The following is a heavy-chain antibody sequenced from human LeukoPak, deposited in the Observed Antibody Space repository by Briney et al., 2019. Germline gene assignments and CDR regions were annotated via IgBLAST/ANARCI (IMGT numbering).Heavy chain of an antibody. V-gene: IGHV3-30*04. Sequence: GGSLRLSCAASGFTFSSYATHWVRQAPGKGLEWVAVISNDGGTKYYPDSVKGRFTISRDNSRNTLYLQMNSLRAEDTAVYYCARADSGTYYNYYLDSWGQGTLVTVSS. J-gene: IGHJ4*02. D-gene: IGHD1-26*01. CDR2: ISNDGGTK. CDR1: GFTFSSYA. CDR3: ARADSGTYYNYYLDS.